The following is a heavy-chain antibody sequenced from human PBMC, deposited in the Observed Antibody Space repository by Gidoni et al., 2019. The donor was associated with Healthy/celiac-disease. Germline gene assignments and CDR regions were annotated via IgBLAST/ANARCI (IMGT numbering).Heavy chain of an antibody. J-gene: IGHJ4*02. Sequence: QITLKESGPTLVKPTQTLTLPCTFSGFSLSPSGVGVGWIRQPPGKALEWLALIYWNDDKRYSPSLKSRLTITKDTSKNQVVLTMTNMDPVDTATYYCAHRTYDILTGYQGYYFDYWGQGTLVTVSS. D-gene: IGHD3-9*01. CDR1: GFSLSPSGVG. V-gene: IGHV2-5*01. CDR2: IYWNDDK. CDR3: AHRTYDILTGYQGYYFDY.